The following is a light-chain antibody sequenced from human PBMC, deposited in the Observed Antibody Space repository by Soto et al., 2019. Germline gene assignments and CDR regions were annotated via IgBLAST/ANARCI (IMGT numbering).Light chain of an antibody. J-gene: IGKJ2*01. CDR2: GAS. Sequence: ENVLTQSPGTLSLSPGERATLSCRASQRVSSSYLAWYQQKPGQTPRLLIYGASSRATGIPDRFSGSGSGTDFTLTISRLEPEDFAVYYCQQYGTSPQTFGQGTKLEI. CDR3: QQYGTSPQT. V-gene: IGKV3-20*01. CDR1: QRVSSSY.